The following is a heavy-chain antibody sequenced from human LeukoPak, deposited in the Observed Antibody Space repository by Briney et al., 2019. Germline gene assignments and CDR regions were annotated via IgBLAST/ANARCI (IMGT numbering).Heavy chain of an antibody. CDR1: GFTFSSYG. V-gene: IGHV3-23*01. CDR3: AKDQGYSYGYYFDY. CDR2: ISGSGGTT. J-gene: IGHJ4*02. D-gene: IGHD5-18*01. Sequence: GGSLRLSCAASGFTFSSYGMSWVRQAPGKGLEWVSAISGSGGTTYYADSVKGRFTISRDNSKNTLHLQMNSLRAEDTAVYYCAKDQGYSYGYYFDYWGQGTLVSVSS.